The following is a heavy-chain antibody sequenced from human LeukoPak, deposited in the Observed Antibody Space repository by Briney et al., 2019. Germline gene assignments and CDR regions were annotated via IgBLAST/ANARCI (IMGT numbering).Heavy chain of an antibody. J-gene: IGHJ6*02. CDR2: INPSDGGR. D-gene: IGHD3-22*01. CDR3: TRGEYYNSSGFTANHYYYYGMDV. Sequence: ASVKASCKASGYTFTSYYIHWVRQAPGQGLEWMGIINPSDGGRGYAQKFQGRVTMTRDTSTSTLHMELSSLRSDDTALYYCTRGEYYNSSGFTANHYYYYGMDVWGQGTTVTVSS. CDR1: GYTFTSYY. V-gene: IGHV1-46*01.